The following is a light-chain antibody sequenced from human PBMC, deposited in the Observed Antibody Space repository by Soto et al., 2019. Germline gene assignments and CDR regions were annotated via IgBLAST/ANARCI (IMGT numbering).Light chain of an antibody. V-gene: IGKV1-39*01. CDR2: GAS. CDR1: QSIGKH. Sequence: DIQMTQSPSFLSASVGDRVTITCRASQSIGKHLNWYQQKPGKAPKFLIYGASTLQSGVPSRFTGSGSGTDFTLTVNSLQAEDFATYSCQQSYTRPTTFGQGTRLEIK. J-gene: IGKJ5*01. CDR3: QQSYTRPTT.